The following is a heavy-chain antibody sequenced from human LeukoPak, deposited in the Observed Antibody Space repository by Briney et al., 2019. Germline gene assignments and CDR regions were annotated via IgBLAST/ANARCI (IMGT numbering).Heavy chain of an antibody. V-gene: IGHV3-73*01. D-gene: IGHD1-14*01. CDR3: TSPPTGFLGGGGY. CDR1: GFTFSGSA. Sequence: GGSLRLSCAASGFTFSGSAMHWVRQASGKGLEWVGRIRSKANSYATAYAASVKGRFTIPRDDSKNTAYLQMNSLKTEDTAVYYCTSPPTGFLGGGGYWGQGTLVTVSS. CDR2: IRSKANSYAT. J-gene: IGHJ4*02.